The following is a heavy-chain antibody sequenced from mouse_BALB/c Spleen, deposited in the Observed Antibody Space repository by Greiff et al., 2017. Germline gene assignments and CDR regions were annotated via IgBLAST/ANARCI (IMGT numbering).Heavy chain of an antibody. CDR1: GDSITSGY. V-gene: IGHV3-8*02. CDR2: ISYSGST. J-gene: IGHJ4*01. Sequence: EVKLVESGPSLVKPSQTLSLTCSVTGDSITSGYWNWIRKFPGNKLEYMGYISYSGSTYYNPSLKSRISITRDTSKNQYYLQLNSVTTEDTATYYCARNRYDGYYAMDYWGQGTSVTVSS. D-gene: IGHD2-14*01. CDR3: ARNRYDGYYAMDY.